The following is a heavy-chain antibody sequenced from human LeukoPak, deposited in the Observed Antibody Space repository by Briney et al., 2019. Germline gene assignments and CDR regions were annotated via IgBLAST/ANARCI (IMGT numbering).Heavy chain of an antibody. V-gene: IGHV1-46*01. CDR3: ARDLTPPRYGDYIFVY. CDR1: GYTFTTYF. CDR2: INPSGGST. J-gene: IGHJ4*02. Sequence: RASVKVSCKASGYTFTTYFMHWVRQAPGQGLEWVGIINPSGGSTTYAQRFQGRVTMTRDMSTSTVYLELNSLRSEDTAVYYCARDLTPPRYGDYIFVYWGQGTLVTVSS. D-gene: IGHD4-17*01.